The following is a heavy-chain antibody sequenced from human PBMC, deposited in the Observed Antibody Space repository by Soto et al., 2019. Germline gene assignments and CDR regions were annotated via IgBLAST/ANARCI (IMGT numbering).Heavy chain of an antibody. V-gene: IGHV1-2*04. CDR1: GYTFTGYY. D-gene: IGHD6-25*01. J-gene: IGHJ3*02. CDR3: ARDQGGRLQTPDAFDI. CDR2: INPNSGGT. Sequence: GASVKVSCKASGYTFTGYYMHWVRQAPGQGLEWMGWINPNSGGTNYAQKFQGWVTMTRDTSISTAYMELSRLRSDDTAVYYCARDQGGRLQTPDAFDIWGQGTMVTVSS.